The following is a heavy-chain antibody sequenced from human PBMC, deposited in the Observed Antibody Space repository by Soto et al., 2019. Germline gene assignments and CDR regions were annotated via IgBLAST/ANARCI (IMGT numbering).Heavy chain of an antibody. CDR3: AVGLSGDKSCDY. D-gene: IGHD1-26*01. CDR1: GYLFSSLG. Sequence: ASVKVSCKASGYLFSSLGISWVRQAPGQGLEWMGWISGYKGNTNYAQKFQGRFTMTTDTSTRTAYMELRSLRSDDTAVYYCAVGLSGDKSCDYWCRGRXVTVSS. CDR2: ISGYKGNT. V-gene: IGHV1-18*01. J-gene: IGHJ4*02.